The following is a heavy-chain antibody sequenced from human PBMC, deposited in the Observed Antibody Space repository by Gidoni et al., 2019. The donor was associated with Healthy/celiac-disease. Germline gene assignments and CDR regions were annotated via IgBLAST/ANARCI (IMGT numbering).Heavy chain of an antibody. Sequence: QVQLQESGPGLVKPSATLSLTCAVSGYSISTGYYWGWIQQPPGKGLEWIGSIYHSGSTYYNPSLKSRVTISVDTSKNQFSLKLSSVTAADTAVYYCARDDYGDYGGRYYGMDVWGQGTTVTVSS. J-gene: IGHJ6*02. CDR2: IYHSGST. D-gene: IGHD4-17*01. CDR1: GYSISTGYY. CDR3: ARDDYGDYGGRYYGMDV. V-gene: IGHV4-38-2*02.